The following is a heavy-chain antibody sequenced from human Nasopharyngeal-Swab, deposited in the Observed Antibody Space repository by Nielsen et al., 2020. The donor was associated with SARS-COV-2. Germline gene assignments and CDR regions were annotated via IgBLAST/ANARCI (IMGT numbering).Heavy chain of an antibody. CDR2: ISGSGGGT. V-gene: IGHV3-23*01. D-gene: IGHD4-17*01. CDR3: AKDLVTVTTPSDY. Sequence: GESLKISCAASGFTFSSYAMSWVRQAPGKGLEWVSAISGSGGGTYYADSVKGRFTISRDNSKNTLYLQMNSLRAEDTAVYYCAKDLVTVTTPSDYWGQGTLVTVSS. CDR1: GFTFSSYA. J-gene: IGHJ4*02.